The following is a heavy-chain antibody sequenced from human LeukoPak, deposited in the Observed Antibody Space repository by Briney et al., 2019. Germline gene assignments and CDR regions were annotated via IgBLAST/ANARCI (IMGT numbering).Heavy chain of an antibody. J-gene: IGHJ5*02. CDR2: ISAYNGNT. CDR1: GYTFTSYG. D-gene: IGHD5-12*01. V-gene: IGHV1-18*01. CDR3: ARDLRGDYDFRIPDPNWFDP. Sequence: ASVKVSCKASGYTFTSYGISWVRQAPGQGLEWMGWISAYNGNTNYAQKLQGRVTMTTDTPTSTAYMELRSLRSDDTAVYYCARDLRGDYDFRIPDPNWFDPWGQGTLVTVSS.